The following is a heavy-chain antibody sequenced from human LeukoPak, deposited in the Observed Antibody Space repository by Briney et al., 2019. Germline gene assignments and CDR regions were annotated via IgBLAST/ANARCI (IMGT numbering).Heavy chain of an antibody. CDR3: ARDNKYYYGSGYDY. Sequence: ASVTVSCKASGYTFASYGISWVRQAPGQGLEWMGWISAYNGNTNYAQKLQGRVTMTTDTSTSTAYMELRSLRSDDTAVYYCARDNKYYYGSGYDYWGQGTLVTVSS. V-gene: IGHV1-18*01. CDR1: GYTFASYG. D-gene: IGHD3-10*01. CDR2: ISAYNGNT. J-gene: IGHJ4*02.